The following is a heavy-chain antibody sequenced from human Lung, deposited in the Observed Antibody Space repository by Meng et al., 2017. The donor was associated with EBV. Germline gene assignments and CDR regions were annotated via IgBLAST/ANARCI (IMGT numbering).Heavy chain of an antibody. CDR1: GGYLSAYY. Sequence: QEQLQQWGAGRLKPSETLSLACAVYGGYLSAYYWSWIRQPPGKGLEWIGEINRSGSTNYNPSLKSRLTVSMDTSKNQFSLKLSSVTAADTAVYYCARLYRGGWYLWGRGTLVTVSS. J-gene: IGHJ4*02. CDR3: ARLYRGGWYL. V-gene: IGHV4-34*02. D-gene: IGHD6-19*01. CDR2: INRSGST.